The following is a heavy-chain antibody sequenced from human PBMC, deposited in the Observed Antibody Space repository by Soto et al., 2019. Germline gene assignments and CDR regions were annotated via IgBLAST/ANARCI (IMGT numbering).Heavy chain of an antibody. J-gene: IGHJ4*02. CDR1: GYTFTGYY. CDR3: AREGVLGVILFDY. D-gene: IGHD3-10*01. V-gene: IGHV1-2*02. CDR2: INPNSGGT. Sequence: ASVKVSCKASGYTFTGYYMHWVRQAPGQGLEWMGWINPNSGGTNYAQKFQGRVTMTRDTSISTAYMELSRLRSDDTAVYYCAREGVLGVILFDYWGQGTLVTVSS.